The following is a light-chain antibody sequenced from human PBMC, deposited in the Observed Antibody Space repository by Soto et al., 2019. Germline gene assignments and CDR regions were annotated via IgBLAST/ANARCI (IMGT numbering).Light chain of an antibody. CDR2: GAS. CDR1: LTIGDS. V-gene: IGKV1-6*01. CDR3: LQDYNYPWT. J-gene: IGKJ1*01. Sequence: IRMTQSPSYLSASVGDRVTITCRASLTIGDSLSWFQQKVGKPPTLLIYGASALQSGVPARFSGSGSGTDFTLTISSLQPEDFATYYCLQDYNYPWTFGQGTKVDIK.